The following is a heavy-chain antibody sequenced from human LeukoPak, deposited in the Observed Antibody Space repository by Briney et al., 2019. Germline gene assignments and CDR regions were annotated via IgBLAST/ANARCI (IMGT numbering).Heavy chain of an antibody. J-gene: IGHJ4*02. V-gene: IGHV1-69*13. CDR3: ARNREYSSGWYPY. D-gene: IGHD6-19*01. CDR2: IIPIFGTA. Sequence: SVKVSCKASGGTFSSYAISWVRQAPGQGLEWVGGIIPIFGTANYAQKFQGRATITADESTSTAYMELSSLRSEDTAVYYCARNREYSSGWYPYWGQGTLVTVSS. CDR1: GGTFSSYA.